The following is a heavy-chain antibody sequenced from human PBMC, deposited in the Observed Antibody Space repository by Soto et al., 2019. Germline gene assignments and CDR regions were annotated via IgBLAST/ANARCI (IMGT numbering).Heavy chain of an antibody. CDR3: ATAEYYYDSSGYPRSGYFDY. CDR2: ISSSSSYT. J-gene: IGHJ4*02. V-gene: IGHV3-11*06. Sequence: PGGTLRLSCAVSGCTFSDYYMNWSRQAPGTGLEWVSYISSSSSYTNYADSVKGRFTISRDNAKNSLYLQMNSLRAEDTAVYYCATAEYYYDSSGYPRSGYFDYWGQGTLVTVSS. CDR1: GCTFSDYY. D-gene: IGHD3-22*01.